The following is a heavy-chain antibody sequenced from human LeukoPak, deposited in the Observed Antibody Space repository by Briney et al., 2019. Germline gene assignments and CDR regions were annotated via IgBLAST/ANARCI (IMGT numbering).Heavy chain of an antibody. V-gene: IGHV1-2*06. CDR2: INPNSGGT. CDR3: ARVAAHIVVVPAASDAFDI. D-gene: IGHD2-2*01. Sequence: ASVKVSCKASGYTFTGYYMHWVRQAPGQGLEWMGRINPNSGGTNYAQKFQGRVTMTRDTSISTAYMELSWLRSDDTAVYYCARVAAHIVVVPAASDAFDIWGQGTMVTVSS. CDR1: GYTFTGYY. J-gene: IGHJ3*02.